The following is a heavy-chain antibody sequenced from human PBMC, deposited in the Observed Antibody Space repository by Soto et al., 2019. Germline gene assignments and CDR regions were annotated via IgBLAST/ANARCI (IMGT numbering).Heavy chain of an antibody. J-gene: IGHJ5*02. CDR2: INPSGGST. CDR3: ARDGRYCSGGSCFSLNWFDP. V-gene: IGHV1-46*01. Sequence: ASVKVSCKASGYTFSSYYMHWVRQAPGQGLEWMGIINPSGGSTSYAQKFQGRVTMTRDTSTSTVYMELSSLRSEDTAVYYCARDGRYCSGGSCFSLNWFDPWGQGTLVTVSS. CDR1: GYTFSSYY. D-gene: IGHD2-15*01.